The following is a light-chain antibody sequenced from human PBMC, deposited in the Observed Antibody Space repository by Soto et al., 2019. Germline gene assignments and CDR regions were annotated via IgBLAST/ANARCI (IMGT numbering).Light chain of an antibody. CDR2: EVS. Sequence: QSALTQPPSASGSPGQSVTISCAGTSSDVGGYNYVSWYQHHPRKAPKLTIDEVSNRPSGVPDRFSGSKSGNTASLTVSGLQAEDEADYYCSSFAGSNNWVFGGGTKLTVL. J-gene: IGLJ3*02. V-gene: IGLV2-8*01. CDR1: SSDVGGYNY. CDR3: SSFAGSNNWV.